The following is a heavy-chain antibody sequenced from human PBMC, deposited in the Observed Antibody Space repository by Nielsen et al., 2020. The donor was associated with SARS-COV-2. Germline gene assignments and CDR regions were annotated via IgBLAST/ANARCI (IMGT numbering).Heavy chain of an antibody. D-gene: IGHD6-19*01. Sequence: GESLKTSCVASGFTFDDYTMHWVRQAPGKGLEWVSFITWDGGSPYYADSVKGRFTISRDNSKDSVYLQMNSLRSEDTALYYCAKDQGSVAGTWNAFDYWGQGTPVTVSS. CDR3: AKDQGSVAGTWNAFDY. CDR2: ITWDGGSP. J-gene: IGHJ4*02. V-gene: IGHV3-43*01. CDR1: GFTFDDYT.